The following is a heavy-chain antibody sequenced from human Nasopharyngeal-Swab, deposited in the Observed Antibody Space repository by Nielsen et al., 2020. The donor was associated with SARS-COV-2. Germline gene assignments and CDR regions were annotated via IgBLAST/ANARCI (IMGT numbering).Heavy chain of an antibody. J-gene: IGHJ3*02. Sequence: ASVKVSCKASGYTFTGYYMHWVRQAPGQGLEWMGIINPSGGSTSYAQKFQGRVTMTRDTSTSTVYMELSSLRSDDTAVYYCARGSAVAGLGMRDAFDIWGQGTMVTVSS. CDR3: ARGSAVAGLGMRDAFDI. CDR1: GYTFTGYY. V-gene: IGHV1-46*01. CDR2: INPSGGST. D-gene: IGHD6-19*01.